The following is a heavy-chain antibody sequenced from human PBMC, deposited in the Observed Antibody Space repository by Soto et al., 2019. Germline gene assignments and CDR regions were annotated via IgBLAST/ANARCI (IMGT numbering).Heavy chain of an antibody. J-gene: IGHJ4*02. CDR2: ISSSSSYI. CDR3: ARDRGHMVRGVPSYFDY. Sequence: EVQLVESGGGLVKPGGSLRLSCAASGFTFSSYSMNWVRQAPGKGLEWVSSISSSSSYIYYADSVKGRFTISRDNAKNSLYLQMNRLRAEDTAVYYCARDRGHMVRGVPSYFDYWGQGTLVTVSS. D-gene: IGHD3-10*01. CDR1: GFTFSSYS. V-gene: IGHV3-21*01.